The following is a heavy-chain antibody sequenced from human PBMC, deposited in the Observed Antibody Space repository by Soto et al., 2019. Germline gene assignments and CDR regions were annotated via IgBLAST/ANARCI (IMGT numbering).Heavy chain of an antibody. CDR2: VSTNNADT. V-gene: IGHV1-18*01. Sequence: QVQLVQSGPEVKMPGASVKVSCKTSGYHFTAYGLAWLRQAPGQRPEWMGWVSTNNADTNYAEKFQGRVTMTTDKSTTTTYMELRSLRSDDTAVYYCARELNTDSSAYYSFAHWGQGTLVTVSP. J-gene: IGHJ4*02. CDR1: GYHFTAYG. D-gene: IGHD3-22*01. CDR3: ARELNTDSSAYYSFAH.